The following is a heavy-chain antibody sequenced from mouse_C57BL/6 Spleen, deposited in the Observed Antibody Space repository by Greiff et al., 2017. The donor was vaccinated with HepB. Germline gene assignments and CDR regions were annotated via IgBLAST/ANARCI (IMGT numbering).Heavy chain of an antibody. CDR1: GFTFTDYY. Sequence: EVKVVESGGGLVQPGGSLSLSCAASGFTFTDYYMSWVRQPPGKALEWLGFIRNKANGYTTEYSASVKGRFTISRDNSQSILYLQMNALRAEDSATYYCARSLYDGDWYFDVWGTGTTVTVSS. CDR2: IRNKANGYTT. V-gene: IGHV7-3*01. CDR3: ARSLYDGDWYFDV. J-gene: IGHJ1*03. D-gene: IGHD2-12*01.